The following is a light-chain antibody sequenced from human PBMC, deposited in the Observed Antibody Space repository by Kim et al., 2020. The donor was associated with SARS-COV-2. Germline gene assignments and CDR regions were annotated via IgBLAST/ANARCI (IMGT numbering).Light chain of an antibody. CDR2: TAS. Sequence: AVETVTTTLRGSEKTSTSLSCYQKKPGEAPKLLIYTASILEGRGPSMFSGSGSGTDFTLIISSLQHDDVVYYYCQQENTSPPTLGGGTKVDIK. J-gene: IGKJ4*01. CDR3: QQENTSPPT. V-gene: IGKV1-5*03. CDR1: EKTSTS.